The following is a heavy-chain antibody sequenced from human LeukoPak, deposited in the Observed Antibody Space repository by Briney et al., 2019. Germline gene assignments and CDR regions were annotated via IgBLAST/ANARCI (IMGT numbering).Heavy chain of an antibody. CDR3: ARNWGSYAFDI. CDR2: ISSSGST. J-gene: IGHJ3*02. Sequence: SGTLSLTCTVSGDSISGYYWSWIRQPPGKGLEWIAYISSSGSTNYNPSLKRRVTISVDRSKNQFSLKLSSVIGADTAVYYCARNWGSYAFDIWGQGTLVTVSS. V-gene: IGHV4-59*08. D-gene: IGHD7-27*01. CDR1: GDSISGYY.